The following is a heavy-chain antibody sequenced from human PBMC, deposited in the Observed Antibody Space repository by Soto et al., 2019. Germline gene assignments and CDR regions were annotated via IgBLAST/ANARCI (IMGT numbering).Heavy chain of an antibody. CDR2: VYSGGST. CDR3: ARIPLGLYPSPSFDY. J-gene: IGHJ4*02. D-gene: IGHD2-2*01. Sequence: GSLRLSCAASGFTVSKNYMYWVRQPPGKGLEWVSIVYSGGSTYYADSVKGRFTISRDNSKNTLYLQMNTLRAEDTAVYYCARIPLGLYPSPSFDYWGQGT. CDR1: GFTVSKNY. V-gene: IGHV3-53*01.